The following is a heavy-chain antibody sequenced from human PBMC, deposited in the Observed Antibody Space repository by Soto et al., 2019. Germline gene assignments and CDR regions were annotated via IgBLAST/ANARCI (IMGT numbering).Heavy chain of an antibody. Sequence: GGSLRLSCVASGFTLSSYHMDWVRQAPGKGLEWISYIHASSISNIYYADSVKGRFTISRDNAKNSLYLQMDSLRAEDTAVYYCAGDGTTGTANYHYAMDVWGQETTVTVSS. CDR2: IHASSISNI. CDR3: AGDGTTGTANYHYAMDV. CDR1: GFTLSSYH. D-gene: IGHD4-17*01. V-gene: IGHV3-48*03. J-gene: IGHJ6*02.